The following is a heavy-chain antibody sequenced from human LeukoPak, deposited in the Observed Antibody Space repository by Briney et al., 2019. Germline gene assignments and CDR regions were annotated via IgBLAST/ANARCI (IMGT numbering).Heavy chain of an antibody. CDR1: GGTFSSYA. Sequence: SVTVSCKASGGTFSSYAISWVRQAPGQGLEWMGGIIPIFGTANYAQKFQGRVTITADKSTSTAYMELSSLRSEDTAVYYCARSGGDYAPVGGWGQGTLVTVSS. CDR2: IIPIFGTA. J-gene: IGHJ4*02. V-gene: IGHV1-69*06. D-gene: IGHD2-21*02. CDR3: ARSGGDYAPVGG.